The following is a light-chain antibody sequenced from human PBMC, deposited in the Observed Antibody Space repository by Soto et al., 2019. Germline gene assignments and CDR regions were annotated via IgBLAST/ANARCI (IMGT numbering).Light chain of an antibody. J-gene: IGLJ2*01. CDR1: SSDVGGYNY. CDR3: SSYTSSSTLV. V-gene: IGLV2-14*01. Sequence: QSVLTQPASVSGSPGQSITISCTGTSSDVGGYNYVSWYQQHPGKAPKLMIYEVSNRPSGVSNRFSGFKSGNTASLTISGLQAEDEADYYCSSYTSSSTLVFGGGTKLT. CDR2: EVS.